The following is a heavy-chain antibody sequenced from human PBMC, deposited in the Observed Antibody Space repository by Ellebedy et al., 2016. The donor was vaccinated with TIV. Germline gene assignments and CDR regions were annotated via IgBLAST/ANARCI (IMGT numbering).Heavy chain of an antibody. Sequence: ASVKVSCKASGYTFTSYYMHWVRQAPGQGLEWIGIIYPSGGSTSYVQKFQGRVTMTRDMSTSTVYMELSSLRSEDTAVYYCATFPNGSGGSCYDYWGQGTLVTVSS. CDR3: ATFPNGSGGSCYDY. V-gene: IGHV1-46*01. J-gene: IGHJ4*02. D-gene: IGHD2-15*01. CDR2: IYPSGGST. CDR1: GYTFTSYY.